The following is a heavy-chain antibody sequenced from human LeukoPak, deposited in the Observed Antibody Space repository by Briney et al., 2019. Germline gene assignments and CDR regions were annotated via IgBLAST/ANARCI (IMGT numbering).Heavy chain of an antibody. J-gene: IGHJ6*03. Sequence: ASLKVSCKASGYTFTSYGISWVRQAPGQGLEWMGWVSPSNGNTNYAQKLQGRVTMTTDTSTSTAYMELRSLRSDDTAVYYCARGYCSSTSCQGREYYYYMDVWGKGTTVTVSS. CDR1: GYTFTSYG. CDR2: VSPSNGNT. CDR3: ARGYCSSTSCQGREYYYYMDV. D-gene: IGHD2-2*01. V-gene: IGHV1-18*01.